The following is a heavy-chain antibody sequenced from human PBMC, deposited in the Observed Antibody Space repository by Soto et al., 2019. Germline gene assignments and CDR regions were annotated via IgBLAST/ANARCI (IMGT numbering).Heavy chain of an antibody. D-gene: IGHD3-16*01. CDR3: ARGRPSWGGDGYYYGMDV. CDR2: IIPIFGTA. J-gene: IGHJ6*02. V-gene: IGHV1-69*06. Sequence: ASVKVSCKASGGTFSSYAISWVRQAPGQGLEWMGGIIPIFGTANYAQKFQGRVTITADKSTSTAYMELSSLRSEDTAVYYCARGRPSWGGDGYYYGMDVWGQGTTVTVSS. CDR1: GGTFSSYA.